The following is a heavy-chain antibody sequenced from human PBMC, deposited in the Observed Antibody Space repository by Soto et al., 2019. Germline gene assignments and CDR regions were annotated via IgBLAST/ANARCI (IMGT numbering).Heavy chain of an antibody. J-gene: IGHJ4*02. CDR1: GGAISGYY. Sequence: PSETLALTCTVTGGAISGYYWTWIRQSDGKGLEWIGSIYYSGRTYNNPSLRSRVSMSIDTSKDQFSLKLKSVTAADTALYFCARQRTSVVTQAYFDVWGPGSLVTVSS. D-gene: IGHD2-21*02. CDR3: ARQRTSVVTQAYFDV. CDR2: IYYSGRT. V-gene: IGHV4-59*04.